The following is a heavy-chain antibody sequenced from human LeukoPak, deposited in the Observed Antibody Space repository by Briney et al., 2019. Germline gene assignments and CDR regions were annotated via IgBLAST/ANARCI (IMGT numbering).Heavy chain of an antibody. CDR2: IIPILGIA. D-gene: IGHD2-2*02. Sequence: SVKVSCKASGGTFSSYAISWVRQAPGQGLEWMGRIIPILGIANYAQKFQGRVTITADKSTSTAYMELSSLRSEDTAVYYCARDPLPDIVVVPAAIRYYYYYYGMDVWGQGTTVTVSS. J-gene: IGHJ6*02. V-gene: IGHV1-69*04. CDR1: GGTFSSYA. CDR3: ARDPLPDIVVVPAAIRYYYYYYGMDV.